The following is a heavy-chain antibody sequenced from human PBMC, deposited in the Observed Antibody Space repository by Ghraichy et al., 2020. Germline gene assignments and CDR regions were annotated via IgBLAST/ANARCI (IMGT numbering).Heavy chain of an antibody. CDR1: GFTFSSYA. CDR2: ISGSGGTT. CDR3: AKDYDFWSGQGFDY. V-gene: IGHV3-23*01. Sequence: LSLTCAASGFTFSSYAMSWVRQAPGKGLEWVSAISGSGGTTNYADSVKGRFTISRDNSKNTLYLQMNSLRAEDTAVYYCAKDYDFWSGQGFDYWGQGTLVTVSS. D-gene: IGHD3-3*01. J-gene: IGHJ4*02.